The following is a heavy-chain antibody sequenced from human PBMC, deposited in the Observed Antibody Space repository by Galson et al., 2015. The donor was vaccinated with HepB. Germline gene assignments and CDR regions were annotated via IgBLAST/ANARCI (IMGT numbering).Heavy chain of an antibody. D-gene: IGHD4-17*01. V-gene: IGHV3-15*01. J-gene: IGHJ4*02. CDR3: TTGYGDGI. Sequence: SLRLSCAASGFTFSDAWMSWVRQAPGKGLEWVGRIKSKTDGGTTDYAAPVKGRFTISRDESKNTLYLQMNSLRADDTAVYYCTTGYGDGIWGQGTLVTVSS. CDR1: GFTFSDAW. CDR2: IKSKTDGGTT.